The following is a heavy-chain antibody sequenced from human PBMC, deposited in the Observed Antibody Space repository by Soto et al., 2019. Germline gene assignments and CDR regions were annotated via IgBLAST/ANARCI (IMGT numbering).Heavy chain of an antibody. Sequence: EVQLVESGGGLVQPGGSLRLSCAASGFTFSSYWMSWVRQAPGKGLEWVANIKQDGSEKYYVDSVKGRFTISRDNAKNSLYLQMNSLRAEDTAVYYCARDPSIAVAGPPYWYFDLWGRGTLVTVSS. D-gene: IGHD6-19*01. J-gene: IGHJ2*01. CDR2: IKQDGSEK. CDR1: GFTFSSYW. CDR3: ARDPSIAVAGPPYWYFDL. V-gene: IGHV3-7*01.